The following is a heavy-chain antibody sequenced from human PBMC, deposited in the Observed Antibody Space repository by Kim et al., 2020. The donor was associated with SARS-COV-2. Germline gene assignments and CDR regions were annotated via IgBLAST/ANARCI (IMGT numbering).Heavy chain of an antibody. CDR3: ARAGYSYVKNYYYYGMDV. J-gene: IGHJ6*02. CDR1: GGSISSGGYY. Sequence: SETLSLTCTVSGGSISSGGYYWSWIRQHPGKGLEWIGYIYYSGSTYYNPSLKSRVTISVDTSKNQFSLKLSSVTAADTAVYYCARAGYSYVKNYYYYGMDVWGQGTTVTVSS. CDR2: IYYSGST. D-gene: IGHD5-18*01. V-gene: IGHV4-31*03.